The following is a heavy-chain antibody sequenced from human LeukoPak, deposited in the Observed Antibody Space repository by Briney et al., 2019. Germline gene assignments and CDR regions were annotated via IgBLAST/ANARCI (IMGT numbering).Heavy chain of an antibody. CDR3: ARAGYSSSWYSSENWFDP. J-gene: IGHJ5*02. D-gene: IGHD6-13*01. CDR2: IIPIFGTA. CDR1: GGTFSSYA. V-gene: IGHV1-69*05. Sequence: GASVKVSCKASGGTFSSYAIIWVRQAPGQGLEWMGGIIPIFGTANYAQKFQGRVTITTDESTSTAYMELSSLRSEDTAVYYCARAGYSSSWYSSENWFDPWGQGTLATVSS.